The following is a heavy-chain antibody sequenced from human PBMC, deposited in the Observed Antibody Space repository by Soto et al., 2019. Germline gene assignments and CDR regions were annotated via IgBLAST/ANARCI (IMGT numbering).Heavy chain of an antibody. D-gene: IGHD6-13*01. V-gene: IGHV3-33*01. CDR3: ARDLALYSSSYSAVRY. Sequence: QVQLVESGGGVVQPGRSLRLSCAASGFTFSSYGMHWVRQAPGKGLEGVAVIWYDGSNKYYADSVKGRFTISRDNSKNTQYLQMNSLRAEDTAVYYCARDLALYSSSYSAVRYWGQGTLVTVSS. CDR2: IWYDGSNK. J-gene: IGHJ4*02. CDR1: GFTFSSYG.